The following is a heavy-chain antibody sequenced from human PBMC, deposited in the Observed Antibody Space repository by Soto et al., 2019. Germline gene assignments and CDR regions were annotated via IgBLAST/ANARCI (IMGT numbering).Heavy chain of an antibody. J-gene: IGHJ3*02. V-gene: IGHV4-30-4*01. Sequence: QVQLQESGPGLVKPSQTLSLTCTVSGGSINSANYYWNWIRQPPGKGLEWIGVASHSGSAYYNPSLKSRVTISVDTSKNQFSLKVTSVTAADTAVYYCAISRDPYGDYGRNAFDIWGQGTMVTVSS. CDR2: ASHSGSA. CDR1: GGSINSANYY. CDR3: AISRDPYGDYGRNAFDI. D-gene: IGHD4-17*01.